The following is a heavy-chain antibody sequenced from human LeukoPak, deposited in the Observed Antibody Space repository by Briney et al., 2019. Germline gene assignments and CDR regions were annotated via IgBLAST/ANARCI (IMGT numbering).Heavy chain of an antibody. J-gene: IGHJ4*02. CDR2: IYYSGST. D-gene: IGHD5-12*01. V-gene: IGHV4-59*01. CDR1: GGSISSYY. Sequence: SETLSLTCTVPGGSISSYYWSWIRQPPGKGLEWIEYIYYSGSTNYNPSLKSRVTISVDTSKNQFSLKLSSVTAADTAVYYCARGYSGYDTHYTIDYWGQGTLVTVSS. CDR3: ARGYSGYDTHYTIDY.